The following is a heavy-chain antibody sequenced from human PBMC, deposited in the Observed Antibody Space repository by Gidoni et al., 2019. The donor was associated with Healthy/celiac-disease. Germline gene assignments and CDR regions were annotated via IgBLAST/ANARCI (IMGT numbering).Heavy chain of an antibody. J-gene: IGHJ6*03. V-gene: IGHV3-33*01. D-gene: IGHD6-19*01. CDR1: GFTFSSYG. CDR3: ARDHKAVNRGGYYYMDV. CDR2: IWYDGSNK. Sequence: QVQLVESGGGVVQPGRSLRLSCAASGFTFSSYGMHWVRQAPGKGLEWVAVIWYDGSNKYYADSVKGRFTISRDNSKNTLYLQMNSLRAEDTAVYYCARDHKAVNRGGYYYMDVWGKGTTVTVSS.